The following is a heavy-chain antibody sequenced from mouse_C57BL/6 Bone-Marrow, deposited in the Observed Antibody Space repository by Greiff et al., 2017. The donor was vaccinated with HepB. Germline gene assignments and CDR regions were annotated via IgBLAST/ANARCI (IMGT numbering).Heavy chain of an antibody. CDR1: GFSFNTYA. CDR2: IRSKSNNYAT. Sequence: GGGLVQPKGSLKLSCAASGFSFNTYAMNWVRQAPGKGLEWVARIRSKSNNYATYYADSVKDRFTISRDDSESMLYLQMNNLTTEDTAMYYCVRGDYDRGYYAMDYWGQGTSVTVSS. D-gene: IGHD2-4*01. V-gene: IGHV10-1*01. J-gene: IGHJ4*01. CDR3: VRGDYDRGYYAMDY.